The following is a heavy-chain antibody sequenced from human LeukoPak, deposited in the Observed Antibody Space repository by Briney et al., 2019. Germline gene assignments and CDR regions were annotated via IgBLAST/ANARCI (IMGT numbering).Heavy chain of an antibody. Sequence: GGSLRLSCAASGFTVSSKYMSWIRQAPGKGLEWVSYISSSGSTIYYADSVKGRFTISRDNAKNSLYLQMNSLRAEDTAVYYCARPFGGYCSSTSCYLMDYWGQGTLVTVSS. D-gene: IGHD2-2*01. CDR1: GFTVSSKY. CDR3: ARPFGGYCSSTSCYLMDY. V-gene: IGHV3-11*01. CDR2: ISSSGSTI. J-gene: IGHJ4*02.